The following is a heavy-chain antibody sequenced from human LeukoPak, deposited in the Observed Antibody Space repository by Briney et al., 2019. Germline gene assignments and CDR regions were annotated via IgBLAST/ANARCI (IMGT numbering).Heavy chain of an antibody. CDR1: GGSISTFY. J-gene: IGHJ4*02. D-gene: IGHD3-16*02. V-gene: IGHV4-59*08. CDR3: ARQELSYGSGSHFDY. CDR2: ISYSGST. Sequence: PSETLSLTCTVSGGSISTFYWTWIRQPPGKGLEWIGSISYSGSTNYSPSLEGRVTVSVDTSKNQLSLKLRAVTAADTAVYFCARQELSYGSGSHFDYWGQGILVTVSS.